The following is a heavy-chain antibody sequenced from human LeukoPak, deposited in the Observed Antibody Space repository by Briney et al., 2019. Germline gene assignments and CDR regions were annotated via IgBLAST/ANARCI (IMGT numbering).Heavy chain of an antibody. CDR2: ISVHTGNT. D-gene: IGHD4-17*01. V-gene: IGHV1-18*04. CDR3: ARIRSDYGDFGNY. Sequence: ASVKVSCKASGYSFTSYGISWVRQAPGQGLEWMGRISVHTGNTNYAQKFQGRVTMTTDTSTSTAYMELRSLRLDDTAVYYCARIRSDYGDFGNYRGQGTLVTVSS. J-gene: IGHJ4*02. CDR1: GYSFTSYG.